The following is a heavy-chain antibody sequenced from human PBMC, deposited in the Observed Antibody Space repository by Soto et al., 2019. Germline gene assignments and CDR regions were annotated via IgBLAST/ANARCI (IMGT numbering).Heavy chain of an antibody. V-gene: IGHV3-30*18. J-gene: IGHJ6*02. CDR1: AFTFSIYG. CDR3: VKERYAQLWLEDYGMDV. D-gene: IGHD5-18*01. Sequence: PGGSLRLSCAASAFTFSIYGMSWVRQAPGKGLEWVALISYDGTDKYYADSVKGRFTISRDNSKNTLYLQMSSLGPEDTAVYYCVKERYAQLWLEDYGMDVWGQGTTVTVSS. CDR2: ISYDGTDK.